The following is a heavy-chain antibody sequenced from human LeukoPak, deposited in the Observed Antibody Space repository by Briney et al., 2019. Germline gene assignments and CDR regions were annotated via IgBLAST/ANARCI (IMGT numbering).Heavy chain of an antibody. Sequence: SETPSLTCTVSGGSIGSYYWSWIRQPPGKGLEWIGYIYYSGSTNYNPSLKSRVTISVDTSKNQFSLKLSSVTAADTAVYYCARGYCSSTSCYPNWFDPWGQGTLVTVSS. D-gene: IGHD2-2*01. CDR3: ARGYCSSTSCYPNWFDP. J-gene: IGHJ5*02. V-gene: IGHV4-59*01. CDR2: IYYSGST. CDR1: GGSIGSYY.